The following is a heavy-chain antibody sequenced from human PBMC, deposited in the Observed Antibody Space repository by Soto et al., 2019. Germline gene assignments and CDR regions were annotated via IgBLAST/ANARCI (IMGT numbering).Heavy chain of an antibody. CDR3: ARAFSSWAGYYYYMDV. Sequence: ASVKVSCKASGYTFTGYYMHWVRQAPGQGLEWMGWINPNSGGTNYAQKFQGRVTMTRNTSISTAYMELSSLRSEDTAVYYCARAFSSWAGYYYYMDVWGKGTTVTVSS. CDR2: INPNSGGT. D-gene: IGHD6-13*01. J-gene: IGHJ6*03. CDR1: GYTFTGYY. V-gene: IGHV1-2*02.